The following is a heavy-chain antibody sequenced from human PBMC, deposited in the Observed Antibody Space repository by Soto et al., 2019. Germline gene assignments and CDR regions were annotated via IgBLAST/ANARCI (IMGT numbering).Heavy chain of an antibody. CDR1: GYTFTSYY. V-gene: IGHV1-46*04. D-gene: IGHD6-13*01. Sequence: ASVKVSCKASGYTFTSYYMHWVRQAPGQGLEWVGIFNPMSGSTSYAQKLQGRVTVTSDTSTSTVYMELSSLISEDTAVYYCARDLAAADYWGQGTLVTVSS. CDR3: ARDLAAADY. J-gene: IGHJ4*02. CDR2: FNPMSGST.